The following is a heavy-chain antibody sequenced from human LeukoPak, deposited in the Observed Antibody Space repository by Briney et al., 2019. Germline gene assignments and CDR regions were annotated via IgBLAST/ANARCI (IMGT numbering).Heavy chain of an antibody. Sequence: SETLSLTCTVSGGSIRSNSYYWGWIRQPPGKGLEWIGSIYYSGSTNYNPSLKSRVTISEDTSKNQFSLKLSSVTAADTAVYYCARVGWDIVVEKRGIDYYCMDVWGKGTTVTVSS. J-gene: IGHJ6*03. CDR2: IYYSGST. D-gene: IGHD2-15*01. V-gene: IGHV4-39*07. CDR3: ARVGWDIVVEKRGIDYYCMDV. CDR1: GGSIRSNSYY.